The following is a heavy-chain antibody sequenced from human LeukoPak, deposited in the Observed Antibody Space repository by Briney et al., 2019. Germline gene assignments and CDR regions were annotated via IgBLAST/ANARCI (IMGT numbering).Heavy chain of an antibody. J-gene: IGHJ6*03. CDR1: GYIFTNYA. V-gene: IGHV1-69*13. CDR3: ARDRSHRRDYYYYYMDV. Sequence: ASVKVSCKASGYIFTNYAIHWVRQAPGQRLEWMGGIIPIFGTANYAQKFQGRVTITADESTSTAYMELSSLRSEDTAVYYCARDRSHRRDYYYYYMDVWGKGTTVTVSS. CDR2: IIPIFGTA.